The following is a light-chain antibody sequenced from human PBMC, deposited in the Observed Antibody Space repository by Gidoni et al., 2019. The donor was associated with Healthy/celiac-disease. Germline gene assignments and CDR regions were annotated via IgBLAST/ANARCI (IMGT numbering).Light chain of an antibody. J-gene: IGLJ1*01. Sequence: QSALTQPAPVSGSPGQSITISCTGTSSDVGGYNYVSCYQQHPGKAPKLMIYDVSNRPSGVSNRFSGSKSGNTASLTISGLQAEDEADYYCSSYTSSSTLGYVFGTGTKVTVL. CDR3: SSYTSSSTLGYV. CDR1: SSDVGGYNY. CDR2: DVS. V-gene: IGLV2-14*01.